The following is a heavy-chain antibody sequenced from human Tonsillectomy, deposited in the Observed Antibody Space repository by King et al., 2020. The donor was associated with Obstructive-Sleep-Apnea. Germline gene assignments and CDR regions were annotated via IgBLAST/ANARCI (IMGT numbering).Heavy chain of an antibody. Sequence: VQLQESGPGLVKPSETLSLTCTVSGYSISRGYYWGWIRQPPGKGLEWIGSIYHSGSTYYNPSLKSRVTISVDTSKNQFSLKLSAVTAADTAVYYCARDYYYDSSGYYVDYWGQGTLVTVSS. J-gene: IGHJ4*02. D-gene: IGHD3-22*01. CDR1: GYSISRGYY. CDR2: IYHSGST. CDR3: ARDYYYDSSGYYVDY. V-gene: IGHV4-38-2*02.